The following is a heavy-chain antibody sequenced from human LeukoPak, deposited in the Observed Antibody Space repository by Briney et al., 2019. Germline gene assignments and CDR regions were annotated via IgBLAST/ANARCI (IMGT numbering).Heavy chain of an antibody. CDR3: ARAQRGGNSMAGFDY. CDR2: ISGSGGST. CDR1: GFTFSSYG. Sequence: PGGSLRLSCAASGFTFSSYGMSWVRQAPGKGLEWVSAISGSGGSTYYADSVKGRFTISRDNAKNSLYLQMNSLRAEDTAVYYCARAQRGGNSMAGFDYWGQGTLVTVSS. V-gene: IGHV3-23*01. J-gene: IGHJ4*02. D-gene: IGHD4-23*01.